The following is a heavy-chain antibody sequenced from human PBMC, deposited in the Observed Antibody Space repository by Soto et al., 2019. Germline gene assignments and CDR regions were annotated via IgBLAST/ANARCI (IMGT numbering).Heavy chain of an antibody. CDR1: GFSFSSYA. CDR3: AKGSIEYSASVDN. CDR2: ISARGGSS. J-gene: IGHJ4*02. Sequence: LRLSCAASGFSFSSYAMVWVRQAPGKGLEWVSVISARGGSSYFADSVKGRFTFSRDNSKNVLSLEMNSLSAEDTAIYFCAKGSIEYSASVDNWGQGTLVLVAS. D-gene: IGHD5-12*01. V-gene: IGHV3-23*01.